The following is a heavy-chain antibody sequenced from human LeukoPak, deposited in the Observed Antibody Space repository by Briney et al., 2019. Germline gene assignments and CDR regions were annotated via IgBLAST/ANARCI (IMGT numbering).Heavy chain of an antibody. CDR1: GFTFSSYS. V-gene: IGHV3-21*01. D-gene: IGHD6-19*01. CDR3: AKESSSGWYTAFDI. Sequence: GGSLRLSCAASGFTFSSYSMNWVRQAPGKGLEWVSSISSSSSYIYYADSVKGRFTISRDNSKNTLYLQMNSLRAEDTAVYYCAKESSSGWYTAFDIWGQGTMVTVSS. J-gene: IGHJ3*02. CDR2: ISSSSSYI.